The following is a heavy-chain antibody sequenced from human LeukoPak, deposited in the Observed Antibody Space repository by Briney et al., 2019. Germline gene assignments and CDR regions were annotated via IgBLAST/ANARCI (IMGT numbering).Heavy chain of an antibody. CDR3: AKGGLKRAFAI. CDR1: GFTFSSYA. Sequence: GGSLRLSCAASGFTFSSYAMSWVRQAPGKGREWVSAISGSGGSTYYADCVKGRFTISRDNSKNTLYLQMNSLRAEDTAVYYCAKGGLKRAFAIWGQGTMVTVSS. J-gene: IGHJ3*02. D-gene: IGHD3-16*01. CDR2: ISGSGGST. V-gene: IGHV3-23*01.